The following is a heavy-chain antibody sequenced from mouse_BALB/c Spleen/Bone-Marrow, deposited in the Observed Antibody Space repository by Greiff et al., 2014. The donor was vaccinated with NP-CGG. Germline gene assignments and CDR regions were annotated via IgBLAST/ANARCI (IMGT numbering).Heavy chain of an antibody. D-gene: IGHD1-2*01. CDR1: GYTFSTYW. CDR2: ILPGSGST. J-gene: IGHJ2*01. Sequence: VQVVESGAELMEPGASVKISCKATGYTFSTYWIEWVKQRPGHGLEWIGEILPGSGSTNYNEKFKGKATFTADTSSNTAYMQLSSLTSEDSAVYYCARRLLYYFDYWGQGTTLTVSS. CDR3: ARRLLYYFDY. V-gene: IGHV1-9*01.